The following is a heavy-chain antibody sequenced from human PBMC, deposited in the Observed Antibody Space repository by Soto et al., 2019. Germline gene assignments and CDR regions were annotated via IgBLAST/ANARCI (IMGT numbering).Heavy chain of an antibody. J-gene: IGHJ4*02. Sequence: QVQLVESGGGVVQPGRSLTLSCAASGFTFSTYAMHWVRQAPGKGLESVAGISYDGSNKYYADSVKGRFTISRDNSKNTLYLQMNSLRAEDTAVYYCAKGPQGGFGELHVDYWGQGTLVTVSS. V-gene: IGHV3-30*18. CDR2: ISYDGSNK. CDR3: AKGPQGGFGELHVDY. D-gene: IGHD3-10*01. CDR1: GFTFSTYA.